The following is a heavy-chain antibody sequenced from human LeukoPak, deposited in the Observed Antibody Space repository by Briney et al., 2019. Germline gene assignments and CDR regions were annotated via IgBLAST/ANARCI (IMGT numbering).Heavy chain of an antibody. CDR2: IYYSGST. V-gene: IGHV4-59*01. Sequence: PSETLSLTCTVSGGSISSYYWSWIRQPPGKGLEWIGYIYYSGSTNYNPSLKSRVTISVDTSKNQFSLKLSSVTAADTAVYYCARVYYDSSGYYYRGWFDPWGQGTLVTVSS. CDR3: ARVYYDSSGYYYRGWFDP. D-gene: IGHD3-22*01. CDR1: GGSISSYY. J-gene: IGHJ5*02.